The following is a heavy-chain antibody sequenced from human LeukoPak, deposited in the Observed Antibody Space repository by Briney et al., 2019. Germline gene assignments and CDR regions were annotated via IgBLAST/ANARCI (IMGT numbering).Heavy chain of an antibody. Sequence: PGGSLRLSCAASGFTFSRYAMIWVRQAPGQGLEWVSAITGSGDDTYIADSVKGRFTISRDNSKSTLYLQMNSLRAEDTAVYFCAKGSAAARPYYFDFWGQGTLVTVSS. V-gene: IGHV3-23*01. CDR3: AKGSAAARPYYFDF. CDR2: ITGSGDDT. D-gene: IGHD6-6*01. CDR1: GFTFSRYA. J-gene: IGHJ4*02.